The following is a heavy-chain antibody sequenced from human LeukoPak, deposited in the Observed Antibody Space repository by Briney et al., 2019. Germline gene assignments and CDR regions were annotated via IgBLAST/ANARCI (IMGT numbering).Heavy chain of an antibody. CDR2: ISGSGGST. V-gene: IGHV3-23*01. J-gene: IGHJ5*02. CDR1: GFTFSSYA. D-gene: IGHD6-13*01. CDR3: AKAGYSSSWLNWFDP. Sequence: PGGSLRLPCAASGFTFSSYAMSWVRQAPGKGLEWVSAISGSGGSTYYADSVKGRFTISRDNSKNTLYLQMNSLRAEDTAVYYCAKAGYSSSWLNWFDPWGQGTLVTVSS.